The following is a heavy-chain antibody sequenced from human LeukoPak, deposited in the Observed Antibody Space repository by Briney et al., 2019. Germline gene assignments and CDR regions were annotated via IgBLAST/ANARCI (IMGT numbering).Heavy chain of an antibody. J-gene: IGHJ4*02. CDR2: MTPNSGNT. CDR3: VREKNCPDCICYED. D-gene: IGHD2-8*02. V-gene: IGHV1-8*02. CDR1: GYTLGNND. Sequence: GGTPKVSCKASGYTLGNNDINWVRQATGQGLEWLGWMTPNSGNTGYGRKFQGRVTMTRDTSISTAYMELSNLRSEDTAVYYCVREKNCPDCICYEDWGQGTLAAVSS.